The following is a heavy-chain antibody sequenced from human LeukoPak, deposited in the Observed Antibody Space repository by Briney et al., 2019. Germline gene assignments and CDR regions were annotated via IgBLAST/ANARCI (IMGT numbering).Heavy chain of an antibody. CDR1: GFTFSDYG. CDR2: IRYDGSNK. Sequence: GGSPRLSCAASGFTFSDYGMHWVRQAPGKGLEWVAFIRYDGSNKYYADSVKGRFTISRDNSKNTLYLQMNRLRAEDTAVYYCVQSGYSYGYAEYFQQWGQGTLVTVSS. CDR3: VQSGYSYGYAEYFQQ. J-gene: IGHJ1*01. V-gene: IGHV3-30*02. D-gene: IGHD5-18*01.